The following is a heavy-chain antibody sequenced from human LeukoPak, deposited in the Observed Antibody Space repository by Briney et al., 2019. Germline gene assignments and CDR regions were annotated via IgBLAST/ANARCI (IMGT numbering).Heavy chain of an antibody. Sequence: GGSLRLSCEASGFTFSSYEMNWVRQAPGKGLEWFSYVSSSGDTIYYADSVKGRFTISRDNAKNSLYLQMNSLRAEDTANYYCSRQRRIVTNAFVPRGEGTLVTVSS. CDR2: VSSSGDTI. J-gene: IGHJ5*02. V-gene: IGHV3-48*03. D-gene: IGHD5-12*01. CDR3: SRQRRIVTNAFVP. CDR1: GFTFSSYE.